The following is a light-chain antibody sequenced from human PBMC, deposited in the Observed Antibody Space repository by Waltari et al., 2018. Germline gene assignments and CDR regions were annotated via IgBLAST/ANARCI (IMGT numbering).Light chain of an antibody. Sequence: DIVMTQSPDSLAVSVGERATIHCRSSQTVLYSSNNKNYLGWYQKKPGQPPRLLINWASTRESGVPDRFSGSGSGTDFTLTISSLEAEDAAVYYCQQFYNIPITFGQGTRLEIQ. CDR3: QQFYNIPIT. CDR1: QTVLYSSNNKNY. V-gene: IGKV4-1*01. J-gene: IGKJ5*01. CDR2: WAS.